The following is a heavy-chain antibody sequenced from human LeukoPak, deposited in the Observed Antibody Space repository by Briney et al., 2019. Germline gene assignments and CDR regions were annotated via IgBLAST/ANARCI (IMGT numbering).Heavy chain of an antibody. V-gene: IGHV3-23*01. CDR1: GFTFSNYA. CDR3: AKDSAHSYYYGSGSYYQF. D-gene: IGHD3-10*01. Sequence: GGSLRLSCAASGFTFSNYAMSWVRQAPGGGLEWVSAVSGGGDSTYYADSVKGRFTISRDNSRNTVYLQMSSLRAEDTALYYCAKDSAHSYYYGSGSYYQFWGQGTLVTVSS. CDR2: VSGGGDST. J-gene: IGHJ4*02.